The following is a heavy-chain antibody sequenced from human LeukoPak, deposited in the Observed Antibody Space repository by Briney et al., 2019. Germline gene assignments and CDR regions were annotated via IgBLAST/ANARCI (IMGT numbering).Heavy chain of an antibody. CDR3: AKGFPTVMGYYYYYMDV. CDR2: ISGDGGST. CDR1: GFTFDDYA. D-gene: IGHD4-17*01. Sequence: GGSLRLSCAASGFTFDDYAMHWVRQAPGKGLEWVSLISGDGGSTYYADSVKGRFTISRDNSKNSLYLQMNSLRTEDTALYYCAKGFPTVMGYYYYYMDVWGKGTTVTVSS. J-gene: IGHJ6*03. V-gene: IGHV3-43*02.